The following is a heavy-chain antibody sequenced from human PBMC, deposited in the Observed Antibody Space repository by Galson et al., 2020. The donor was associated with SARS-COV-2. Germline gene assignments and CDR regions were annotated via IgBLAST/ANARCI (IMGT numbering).Heavy chain of an antibody. J-gene: IGHJ3*02. Sequence: GGSLRLSCVASGFTFSIYAIHWVRQAPGKGLEWVAVISYDGRNTYYADSVRGRITISRDNSKNTLYLQMNSLRAEDTPVYYCARAMDGMAGACDICGQGTMVIVSS. D-gene: IGHD6-19*01. CDR1: GFTFSIYA. CDR2: ISYDGRNT. V-gene: IGHV3-30*04. CDR3: ARAMDGMAGACDI.